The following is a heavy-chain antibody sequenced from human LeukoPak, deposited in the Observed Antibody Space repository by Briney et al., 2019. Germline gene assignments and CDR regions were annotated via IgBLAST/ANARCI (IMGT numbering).Heavy chain of an antibody. D-gene: IGHD2-2*01. J-gene: IGHJ4*02. Sequence: GASVKVSCKASGGTFSSYAISWVRQAPGQGLEWMGRIIPILGIANYAQKFQGRVTITADKSTSTAYMELSSLRSEDTAVYYCARGARVVVPAKLNDYWGQGTLVTVSS. CDR1: GGTFSSYA. CDR3: ARGARVVVPAKLNDY. CDR2: IIPILGIA. V-gene: IGHV1-69*04.